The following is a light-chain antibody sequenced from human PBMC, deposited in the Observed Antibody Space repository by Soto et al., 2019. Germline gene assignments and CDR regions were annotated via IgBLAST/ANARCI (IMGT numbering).Light chain of an antibody. CDR2: AAT. V-gene: IGKV1D-16*01. J-gene: IGKJ4*01. CDR1: QGVSTW. Sequence: DIPLTQSPSSLTASVGDTVTITCRASQGVSTWLAWYQQKPERPPRSLIYAATTLQSGVPSRFNGSGSGTEFTLTISSLQPEDLATYYCQQYNSYPLSFGGGTKVEIK. CDR3: QQYNSYPLS.